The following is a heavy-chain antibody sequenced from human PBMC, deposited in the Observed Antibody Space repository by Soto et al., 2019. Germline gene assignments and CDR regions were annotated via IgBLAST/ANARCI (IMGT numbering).Heavy chain of an antibody. V-gene: IGHV3-7*01. CDR1: GFTFSSYW. D-gene: IGHD3-10*01. CDR2: IKQDGSEK. Sequence: GGSLRLSCAASGFTFSSYWMSWVRQAPGKGLEWVANIKQDGSEKYYVDSVKGRFTISRDNAKNSLYLQMNSLRAEDTAVYYCARDTGPLLWFGELFSYWGQGTQVTVSS. J-gene: IGHJ4*02. CDR3: ARDTGPLLWFGELFSY.